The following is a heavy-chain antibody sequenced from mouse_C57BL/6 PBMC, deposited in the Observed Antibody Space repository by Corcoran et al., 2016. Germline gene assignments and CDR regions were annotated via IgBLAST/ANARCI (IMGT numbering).Heavy chain of an antibody. CDR2: INPNNGGT. J-gene: IGHJ1*03. CDR1: GYTFTDYY. D-gene: IGHD1-1*01. V-gene: IGHV1-26*01. Sequence: EVQLQQSGPELVKPGASVKISCKASGYTFTDYYMNWVKQSHGKSLEWIGDINPNNGGTSYNQKFKGKATLTVDKSSSTAYMELRSLTSEDSAVYYCARWGYYYGRGYWYFDVWGTGTTVTVSS. CDR3: ARWGYYYGRGYWYFDV.